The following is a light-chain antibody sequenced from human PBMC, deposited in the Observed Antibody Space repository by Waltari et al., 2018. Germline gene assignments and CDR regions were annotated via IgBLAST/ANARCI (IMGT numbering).Light chain of an antibody. J-gene: IGKJ4*01. CDR3: QQLNSYPLT. CDR2: SAS. Sequence: DIQLTQSPSFLSASVRDRVTITIRASQGISNYLARYQQKPGKAPKLLIYSASPLQSGVPSRFGGSGSGTECSLTISSLQPEDFATYYCQQLNSYPLTFGGGTKVEIK. V-gene: IGKV1-9*01. CDR1: QGISNY.